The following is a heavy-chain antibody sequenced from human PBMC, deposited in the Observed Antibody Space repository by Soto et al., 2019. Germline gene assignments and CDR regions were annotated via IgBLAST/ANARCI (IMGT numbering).Heavy chain of an antibody. J-gene: IGHJ4*02. Sequence: TPSPTFPVSGDAISSNNNYWSWIRQPPGEGLEWIGFISYSGTTSYSPSLKSRVAISLDTSKNQFSLSLSSVTAADTAVYYCARVPDYWGQGTLVTVSS. CDR3: ARVPDY. D-gene: IGHD2-2*01. V-gene: IGHV4-30-4*01. CDR2: ISYSGTT. CDR1: GDAISSNNNY.